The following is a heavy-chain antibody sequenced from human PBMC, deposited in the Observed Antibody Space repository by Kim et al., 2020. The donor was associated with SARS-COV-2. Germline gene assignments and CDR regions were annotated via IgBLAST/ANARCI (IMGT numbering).Heavy chain of an antibody. Sequence: GGSLRLSWAASGFTFSDYYMSWIRQAPGKGLEWVSYISSSGSTIYYADSVKGRFTISRDNAKNSLYLQMNSLRAEDTAVYYCARVRGAAGPFYYYYYGMDVWGQGTTVTVSS. CDR2: ISSSGSTI. D-gene: IGHD6-13*01. CDR3: ARVRGAAGPFYYYYYGMDV. V-gene: IGHV3-11*01. CDR1: GFTFSDYY. J-gene: IGHJ6*02.